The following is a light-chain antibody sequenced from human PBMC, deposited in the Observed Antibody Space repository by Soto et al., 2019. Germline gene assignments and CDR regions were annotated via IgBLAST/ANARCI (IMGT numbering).Light chain of an antibody. Sequence: EIVLTQSPGTLSLSPGERATLSCRASQSVSSSYLAWYQQKPGQAPRLLIYGASSRATGIPDRFSGSGSGTDFTLTISRLEADDFAVYYCQRYGSSPTYTFGQGTKLEIK. CDR1: QSVSSSY. J-gene: IGKJ2*01. CDR3: QRYGSSPTYT. CDR2: GAS. V-gene: IGKV3-20*01.